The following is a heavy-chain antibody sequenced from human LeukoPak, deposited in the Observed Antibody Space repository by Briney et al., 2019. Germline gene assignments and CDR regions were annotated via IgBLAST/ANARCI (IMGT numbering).Heavy chain of an antibody. Sequence: PGRSLRLSCAASGFTFDDYAMHWVRQAPGKGLEGVSGISWNSGSIGYADSVKGRFTISRDNAKNSLYLQMNSLRAEDTALYYCAKDIAARLGVYYFDYWGQGTLVTVS. V-gene: IGHV3-9*01. CDR2: ISWNSGSI. J-gene: IGHJ4*02. CDR3: AKDIAARLGVYYFDY. D-gene: IGHD6-6*01. CDR1: GFTFDDYA.